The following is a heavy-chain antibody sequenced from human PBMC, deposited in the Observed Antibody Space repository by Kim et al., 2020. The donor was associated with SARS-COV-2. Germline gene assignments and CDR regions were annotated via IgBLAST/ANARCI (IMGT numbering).Heavy chain of an antibody. Sequence: ASVKVSCKASGYTFTSYYMNWVRQAPGQGLEWMGIINPSGGSTSYAQKFQGRVTMTRDTSTSTVYMEVSSLRSEDTAVYYCARDLFGRDGYMGPDYWGQGTLVTVSS. J-gene: IGHJ4*02. V-gene: IGHV1-46*01. CDR2: INPSGGST. D-gene: IGHD5-12*01. CDR3: ARDLFGRDGYMGPDY. CDR1: GYTFTSYY.